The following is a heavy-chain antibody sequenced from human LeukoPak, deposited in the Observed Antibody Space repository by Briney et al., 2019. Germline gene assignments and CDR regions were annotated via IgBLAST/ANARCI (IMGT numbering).Heavy chain of an antibody. J-gene: IGHJ4*02. CDR3: ARERLNRSGGSCYYYFDY. CDR2: IWYDGSNK. V-gene: IGHV3-33*01. CDR1: GFTFSSYS. Sequence: GGSLGLSCAASGFTFSSYSMHWVRQAPGKGLEWVAVIWYDGSNKYYADSVKGRFTISRDNSKNTLYLQMNSLRAEDTAVYYCARERLNRSGGSCYYYFDYWGQGTLVTVSS. D-gene: IGHD2-15*01.